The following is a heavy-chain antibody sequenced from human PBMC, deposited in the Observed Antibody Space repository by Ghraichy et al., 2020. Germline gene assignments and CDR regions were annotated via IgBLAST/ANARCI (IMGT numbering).Heavy chain of an antibody. J-gene: IGHJ4*02. CDR1: GFIFSGYG. CDR2: IKKDGSEK. D-gene: IGHD2-21*02. V-gene: IGHV3-7*01. Sequence: GGSLRLSCAASGFIFSGYGMSWVRQAPGKGLEWVANIKKDGSEKYYVDSVKGRFTISRDNAKNSLYLQMNSLRADDTAVYYCARDLGGDWYFDYWGQGALVTVSS. CDR3: ARDLGGDWYFDY.